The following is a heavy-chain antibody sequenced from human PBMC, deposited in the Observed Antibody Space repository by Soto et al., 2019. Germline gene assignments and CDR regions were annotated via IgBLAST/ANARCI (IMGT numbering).Heavy chain of an antibody. CDR3: ARLRPFYTGTDY. Sequence: SETLSLTCTVSGGSVSSGSYYWSWIRQPPGKGLEWIGYIYYSGSTNYNPSLKSRVTISVDTSKNQFSLKLSSVTAADTAVYYCARLRPFYTGTDYWGQGTLVTVSS. CDR2: IYYSGST. V-gene: IGHV4-61*01. J-gene: IGHJ4*02. D-gene: IGHD3-10*01. CDR1: GGSVSSGSYY.